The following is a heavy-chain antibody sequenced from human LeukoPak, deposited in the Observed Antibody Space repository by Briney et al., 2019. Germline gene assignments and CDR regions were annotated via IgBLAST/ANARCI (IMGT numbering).Heavy chain of an antibody. V-gene: IGHV3-21*01. CDR2: ISSSSYI. CDR3: ARKYCSGSSCITGAYDI. CDR1: GFTFSSYS. D-gene: IGHD2-15*01. Sequence: GGSLRLSCAASGFTFSSYSMNWVRQAPGKGLEWVSSISSSSYIYYADSVKGRFTISRDNAKNSLYLQMNSLRAEDTAVYYCARKYCSGSSCITGAYDIWGQGTMITVSS. J-gene: IGHJ3*02.